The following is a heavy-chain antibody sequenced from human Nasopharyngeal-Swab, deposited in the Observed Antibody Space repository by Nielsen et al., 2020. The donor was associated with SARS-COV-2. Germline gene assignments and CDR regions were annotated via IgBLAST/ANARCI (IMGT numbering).Heavy chain of an antibody. V-gene: IGHV3-23*01. D-gene: IGHD3-10*01. J-gene: IGHJ4*02. CDR2: ISGSGGST. Sequence: GGSLRLSCAASGFTFSSYSMNWVRQAPGKGLEWVSAISGSGGSTYYADSVKGRFTISRDNSKNTLYLQVNSLRAEETAVYYCAKVSRAGGSGSYYYWGQGTLVTVSS. CDR3: AKVSRAGGSGSYYY. CDR1: GFTFSSYS.